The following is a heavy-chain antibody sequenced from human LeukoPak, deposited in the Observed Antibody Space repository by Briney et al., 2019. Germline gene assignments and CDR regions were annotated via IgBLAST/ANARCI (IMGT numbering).Heavy chain of an antibody. D-gene: IGHD4-11*01. CDR2: IISDGSSA. CDR1: GFTFCDYW. CDR3: VRDSNYHPDC. V-gene: IGHV3-74*01. J-gene: IGHJ4*02. Sequence: GGSLRLSCAASGFTFCDYWMHWVRQAPGKGLVWVSRIISDGSSASYADSVKGRFTMSRDNAKNTLHLQMNSLRVEDTAVCYCVRDSNYHPDCWGQGTLVTVSS.